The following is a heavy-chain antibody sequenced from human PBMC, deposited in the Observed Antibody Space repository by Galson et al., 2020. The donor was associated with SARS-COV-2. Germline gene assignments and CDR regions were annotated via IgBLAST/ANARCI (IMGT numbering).Heavy chain of an antibody. CDR3: ARSQDDSSNYYYY. Sequence: ASETLSLTCIVSGASITSYYWNWIRQPPGKGLEWIGYIYYSGSTSYNPSLKSRVTISKDTSKNQFSLELTSVTAADTAVYYCARSQDDSSNYYYYWGQGALVTVSS. CDR1: GASITSYY. CDR2: IYYSGST. J-gene: IGHJ4*02. D-gene: IGHD3-22*01. V-gene: IGHV4-59*01.